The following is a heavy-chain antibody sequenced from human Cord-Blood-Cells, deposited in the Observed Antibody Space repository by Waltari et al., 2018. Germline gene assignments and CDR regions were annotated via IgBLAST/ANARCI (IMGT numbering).Heavy chain of an antibody. Sequence: HVQLVQSGAEVKKPGASVKVSCTASGGTFVSYAISWVRQAPGHGLEWMGGIIPICGTANCAQKFQGRVTITADKSTSTAYRELSSLRSEDTAVYYCARGDSGYDYWGQGTLVTVSS. V-gene: IGHV1-69*06. CDR3: ARGDSGYDY. CDR2: IIPICGTA. D-gene: IGHD5-12*01. CDR1: GGTFVSYA. J-gene: IGHJ4*02.